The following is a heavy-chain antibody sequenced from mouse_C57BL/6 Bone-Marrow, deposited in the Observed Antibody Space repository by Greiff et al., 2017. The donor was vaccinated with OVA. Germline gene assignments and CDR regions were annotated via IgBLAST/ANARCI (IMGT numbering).Heavy chain of an antibody. J-gene: IGHJ2*01. D-gene: IGHD1-1*01. V-gene: IGHV5-9-1*02. CDR1: GFTFSSYA. CDR2: ISSGGDYI. CDR3: TRVLLGFDY. Sequence: EVKLVESGEGLVKPGGSLKLSCAASGFTFSSYAMSWVRQTPEKRLEWVAYISSGGDYIYYADTVKGRVTISRDNARNTLYLQMSSLKSEDTAMYYCTRVLLGFDYWGQGTTLTVSS.